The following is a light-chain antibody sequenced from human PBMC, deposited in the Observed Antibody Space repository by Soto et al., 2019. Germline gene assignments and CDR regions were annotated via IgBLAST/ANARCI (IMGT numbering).Light chain of an antibody. J-gene: IGLJ1*01. CDR3: SSYSRSSTLYV. Sequence: QSVLTQPASVSGSPGQSITISCTGISSDVGGYKYVSWYQQHPGKAPKLMMYDVNNRPSGASNRFSGSKSGNTASLTISGLQAEDEADYYCSSYSRSSTLYVFGTGTKLTVL. CDR2: DVN. V-gene: IGLV2-14*03. CDR1: SSDVGGYKY.